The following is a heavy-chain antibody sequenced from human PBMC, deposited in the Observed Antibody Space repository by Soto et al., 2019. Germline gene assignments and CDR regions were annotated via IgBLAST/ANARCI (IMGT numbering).Heavy chain of an antibody. D-gene: IGHD5-18*01. V-gene: IGHV4-30-4*01. CDR2: IYYSGST. J-gene: IGHJ6*02. CDR3: ARASPVVTDV. Sequence: QVQLQESGPGLVKPSQTLSLTCTVSGGSISSGDYYWSWIRQPPGKGLEWIGYIYYSGSTYCNPSLKSRVTISVDPSKNQCALTLSSVTAADTAVYCCARASPVVTDVWGQGTTVTVSS. CDR1: GGSISSGDYY.